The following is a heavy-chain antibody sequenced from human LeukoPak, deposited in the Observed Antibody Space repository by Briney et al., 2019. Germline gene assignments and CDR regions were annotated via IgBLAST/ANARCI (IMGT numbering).Heavy chain of an antibody. Sequence: GGSLRLSCAASGFTFSSYWMSWVRQAPGKGLEWVSGISGSGGSTYYADSVKGRFTISRDNSKNTLYLQMKSLRAEDTAVYYCAKDPKYCSGSSCYYWGQGTLVTVSS. J-gene: IGHJ4*02. CDR1: GFTFSSYW. V-gene: IGHV3-23*01. CDR2: ISGSGGST. CDR3: AKDPKYCSGSSCYY. D-gene: IGHD2-15*01.